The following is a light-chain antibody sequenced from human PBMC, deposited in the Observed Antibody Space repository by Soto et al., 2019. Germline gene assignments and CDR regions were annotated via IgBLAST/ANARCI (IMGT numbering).Light chain of an antibody. J-gene: IGKJ1*01. Sequence: DIQMTQSPSSLSASVGDRVTITCRASQSISSYLNWYQQKPGKAPKLLIYAASSLQSGVPSRFSGSGSGTEFTLTISSLQPDDFATYYCQQYNSYSQWTFGQGTKVDI. CDR3: QQYNSYSQWT. V-gene: IGKV1-5*01. CDR1: QSISSY. CDR2: AAS.